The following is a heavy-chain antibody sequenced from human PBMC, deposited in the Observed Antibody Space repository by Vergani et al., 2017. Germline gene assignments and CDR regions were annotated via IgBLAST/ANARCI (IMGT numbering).Heavy chain of an antibody. CDR3: ARRTHDYGDYENPKDAFDI. J-gene: IGHJ3*02. Sequence: QVQLQESGPGLVKPSETLSLTCTVSGGSIRSYYWSWIRQPPGKGLEWIGYIYYSGSTNYNPSLKSRVTISVDTSKNHFSMTLSSVTAADPAEYYWARRTHDYGDYENPKDAFDIWGQGTMVTVSS. D-gene: IGHD4-17*01. CDR1: GGSIRSYY. CDR2: IYYSGST. V-gene: IGHV4-59*08.